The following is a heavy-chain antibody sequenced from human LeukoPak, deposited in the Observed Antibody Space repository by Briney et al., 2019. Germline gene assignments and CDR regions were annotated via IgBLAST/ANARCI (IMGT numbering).Heavy chain of an antibody. CDR3: ARAGRVTGTFDY. Sequence: SETLSLTCAVSGGSISSGGYSWSWIRQPPGKGLEWIGYIYHSGSTYYNPSLKSRVTISVDRSKNQFSLKLSSVTAADTAVYYCARAGRVTGTFDYWGQGTLVTVSS. D-gene: IGHD1-7*01. V-gene: IGHV4-30-2*01. CDR2: IYHSGST. J-gene: IGHJ4*02. CDR1: GGSISSGGYS.